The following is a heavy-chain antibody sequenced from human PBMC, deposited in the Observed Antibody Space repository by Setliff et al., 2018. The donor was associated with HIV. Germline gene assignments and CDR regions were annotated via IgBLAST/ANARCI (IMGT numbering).Heavy chain of an antibody. J-gene: IGHJ3*02. Sequence: SETLSLTCTVSDVSISAYYWSWIRQPPGKGLEWIGEINHSGSTNYNPSLKSRITRSADTPKNQFSLKLSSVTAADTAVYYCAREGTYSGTYWVRRVASFDIWGQGTMVTVSS. CDR3: AREGTYSGTYWVRRVASFDI. CDR1: DVSISAYY. D-gene: IGHD1-26*01. CDR2: INHSGST. V-gene: IGHV4-34*01.